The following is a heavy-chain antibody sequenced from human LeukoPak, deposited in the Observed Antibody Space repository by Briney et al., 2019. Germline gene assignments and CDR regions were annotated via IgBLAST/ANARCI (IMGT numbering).Heavy chain of an antibody. J-gene: IGHJ4*02. V-gene: IGHV1-2*02. CDR1: GYTFTDYY. Sequence: ASVKVSCKASGYTFTDYYIHWVRQAPAQGLEWVGWINPNSDYTFYAQKFQGRVTLTRDTSISTVYMELTTLTSDDTALYYCAVAPGDYWGQGTLVSVSA. CDR3: AVAPGDY. CDR2: INPNSDYT. D-gene: IGHD2-21*01.